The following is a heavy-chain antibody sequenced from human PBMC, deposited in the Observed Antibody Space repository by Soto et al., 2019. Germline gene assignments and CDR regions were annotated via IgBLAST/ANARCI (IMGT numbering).Heavy chain of an antibody. CDR1: GFTFSNAW. CDR2: IKSKTDGGTT. CDR3: TTLYCSSTSCYSWDAFDI. Sequence: GGSLRLSCAASGFTFSNAWMSWVRQAPGKGLEWVGRIKSKTDGGTTDYAAPVKGRFTISRDDSKNTLYLQMNSLKTEDTAVYYCTTLYCSSTSCYSWDAFDIWGQGTMVT. J-gene: IGHJ3*02. D-gene: IGHD2-2*02. V-gene: IGHV3-15*01.